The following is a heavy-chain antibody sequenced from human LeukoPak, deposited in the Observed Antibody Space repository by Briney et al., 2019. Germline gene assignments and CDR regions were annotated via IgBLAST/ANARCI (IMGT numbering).Heavy chain of an antibody. CDR2: ISSSGSTI. V-gene: IGHV3-48*03. J-gene: IGHJ4*02. D-gene: IGHD3-3*01. CDR1: GFTFSSYE. CDR3: ARVQRRVVDFDY. Sequence: PGGSLRLSCAASGFTFSSYEMNWVRQAPGKGLEWVSYISSSGSTIYYADPVKGRFTISRDNAKNSLYLQMNSLRAEDTAVYYCARVQRRVVDFDYWGQGTLVTVSS.